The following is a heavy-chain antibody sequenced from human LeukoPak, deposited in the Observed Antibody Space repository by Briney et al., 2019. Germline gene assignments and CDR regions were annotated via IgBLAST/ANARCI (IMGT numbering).Heavy chain of an antibody. Sequence: EPSETLSLTCTVSGGSISSYYWSWMRQPPGKGLEWLGYIYYSGNTDYNPSLKSRVTISVDTSKNQFSLKLSSVTAADTAVYYCARGPDIMATTGIDYWGQGTLVTVSS. CDR3: ARGPDIMATTGIDY. D-gene: IGHD5-12*01. V-gene: IGHV4-59*01. CDR2: IYYSGNT. CDR1: GGSISSYY. J-gene: IGHJ4*02.